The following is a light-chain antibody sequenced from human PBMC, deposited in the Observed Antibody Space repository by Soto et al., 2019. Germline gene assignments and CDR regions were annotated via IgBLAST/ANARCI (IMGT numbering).Light chain of an antibody. CDR3: LQDYNFPWT. J-gene: IGKJ1*01. V-gene: IGKV1-6*01. CDR2: AAS. CDR1: QGIRND. Sequence: AIQMPQSPSSLSASLGDRLTITCRASQGIRNDLGWYQQKPGKAPKLLIYAASSLQSGVPSRFSGSGSGTDFTLTISSLQPEDFATYYCLQDYNFPWTFGQGTKVDIK.